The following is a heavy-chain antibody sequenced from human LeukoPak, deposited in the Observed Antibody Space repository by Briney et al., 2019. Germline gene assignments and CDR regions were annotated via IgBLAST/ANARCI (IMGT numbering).Heavy chain of an antibody. CDR1: GFIFSSYG. J-gene: IGHJ4*02. D-gene: IGHD3-9*01. CDR2: ISYDGNNK. Sequence: GGSLRLSCAASGFIFSSYGMHWVRQAPGKGLEWVTVISYDGNNKYYADSVKGRFTISRDNSRNTLSLQMSSLRPEDTAVYYCAKGVYYDILTGCDYWGQGTLVTVSS. V-gene: IGHV3-30*18. CDR3: AKGVYYDILTGCDY.